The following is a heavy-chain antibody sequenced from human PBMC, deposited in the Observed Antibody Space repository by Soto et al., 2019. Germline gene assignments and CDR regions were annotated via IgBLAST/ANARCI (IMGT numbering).Heavy chain of an antibody. CDR2: ISYDGSNK. CDR1: GFTFSSYG. D-gene: IGHD3-22*01. CDR3: ARDSYDSSGYERDFDY. J-gene: IGHJ4*02. Sequence: PGGSLRLSCAASGFTFSSYGMHWVRQAPGKGLEWVAVISYDGSNKYYADSVKGRFTISRDNSKNTLYLQMNSLRAEDTAVYYCARDSYDSSGYERDFDYWGQGTLVTVSS. V-gene: IGHV3-30*03.